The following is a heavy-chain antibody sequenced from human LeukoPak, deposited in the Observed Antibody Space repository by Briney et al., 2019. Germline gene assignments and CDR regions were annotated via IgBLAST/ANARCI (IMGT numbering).Heavy chain of an antibody. D-gene: IGHD3-10*01. Sequence: PGGSLRLSCVASGFTFSIFSLNWVRQAPGKGLEWVSYISWSSNTMDYADSVQGRFTISRDNAKNSLYLQMNSLRDEDTAVYYCTRDLVEYVSGRYHYHGLDVWGQGTTVTVSS. J-gene: IGHJ6*02. CDR2: ISWSSNTM. CDR1: GFTFSIFS. V-gene: IGHV3-48*02. CDR3: TRDLVEYVSGRYHYHGLDV.